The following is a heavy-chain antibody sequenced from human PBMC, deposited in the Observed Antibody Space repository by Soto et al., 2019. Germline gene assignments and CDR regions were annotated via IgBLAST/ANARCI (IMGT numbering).Heavy chain of an antibody. V-gene: IGHV5-51*01. CDR3: ARQHYDFWSGYYSYYYYGMDV. D-gene: IGHD3-3*01. Sequence: GESLKISCKGSGYSFTSYWIGWVRQMPGKGLEWMGIIYPGDSDTRYSPSFQGQVTISADKSISTAYLQWSSLKASDTAMYYCARQHYDFWSGYYSYYYYGMDVWGQGTTVTVSS. J-gene: IGHJ6*02. CDR1: GYSFTSYW. CDR2: IYPGDSDT.